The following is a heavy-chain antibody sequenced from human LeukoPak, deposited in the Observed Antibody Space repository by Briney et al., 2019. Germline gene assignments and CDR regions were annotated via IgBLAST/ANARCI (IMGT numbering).Heavy chain of an antibody. CDR1: GGSISSSSYY. Sequence: SETLSLTCTVSGGSISSSSYYWGWIRQPPGKGLEWIGSIYYSGSTYYNPSLKSRVTISVDTSKNQSSLKLSSVTAADTAVYYCARHPITMVRGVIPNYYYGMDVWGQGTTVTVSS. J-gene: IGHJ6*02. CDR2: IYYSGST. D-gene: IGHD3-10*01. V-gene: IGHV4-39*01. CDR3: ARHPITMVRGVIPNYYYGMDV.